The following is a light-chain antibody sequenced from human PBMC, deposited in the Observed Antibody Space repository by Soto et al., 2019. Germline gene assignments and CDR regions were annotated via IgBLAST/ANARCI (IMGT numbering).Light chain of an antibody. CDR3: QQYNTHSGT. Sequence: IQMTQSPSTLSASLGDRVTITCRASQTVNAWFAWYQHKPGKAPKRLIYDAAILESAGPARFSSSGSWTEFIPTISSLQPDDVGTDYCQQYNTHSGTFGQGTKVDIK. J-gene: IGKJ1*01. CDR2: DAA. V-gene: IGKV1-5*01. CDR1: QTVNAW.